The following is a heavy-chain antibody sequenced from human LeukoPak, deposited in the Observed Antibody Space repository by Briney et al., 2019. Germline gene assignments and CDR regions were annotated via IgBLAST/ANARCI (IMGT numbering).Heavy chain of an antibody. CDR2: IKYDGSEK. CDR1: GFTFSDYY. CDR3: AKDCSGGSCYDY. D-gene: IGHD2-15*01. J-gene: IGHJ4*02. Sequence: GGSLRLSCAASGFTFSDYYMDWVRQAPGKGLEWVANIKYDGSEKYYVDSVRGRLTISRDNAKNSLYLQMNSLTPVDTAVYFCAKDCSGGSCYDYWGQGTLVTVSS. V-gene: IGHV3-7*04.